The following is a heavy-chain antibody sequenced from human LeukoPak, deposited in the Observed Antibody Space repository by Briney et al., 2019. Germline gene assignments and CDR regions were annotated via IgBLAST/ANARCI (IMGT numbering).Heavy chain of an antibody. D-gene: IGHD3-9*01. V-gene: IGHV4-59*01. Sequence: SETLSLTCTVSGGSISSYYWSWIRQPPGKGLEWIGYIYYSGSTNYNPSLKSRVTISVDTSKNQFSLKLSSVTAADTAVYYCARESHYDILTLDIWGPGTMVTVSS. CDR1: GGSISSYY. J-gene: IGHJ3*02. CDR2: IYYSGST. CDR3: ARESHYDILTLDI.